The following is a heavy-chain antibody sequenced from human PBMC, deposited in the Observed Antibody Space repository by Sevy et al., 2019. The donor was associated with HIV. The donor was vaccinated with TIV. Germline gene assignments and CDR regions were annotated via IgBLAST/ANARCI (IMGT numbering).Heavy chain of an antibody. Sequence: GGSLRLSCAASGFTVTSNYMSWVRQAPGKGLEWVSVIYSGGSTYYADSVKGRFTISRDNSKNTLYLQMNSLRAEDTAVYYCARAPYYYDSSGYYYEETFDIWGQGTMVTVSS. CDR1: GFTVTSNY. CDR3: ARAPYYYDSSGYYYEETFDI. D-gene: IGHD3-22*01. J-gene: IGHJ3*02. V-gene: IGHV3-53*01. CDR2: IYSGGST.